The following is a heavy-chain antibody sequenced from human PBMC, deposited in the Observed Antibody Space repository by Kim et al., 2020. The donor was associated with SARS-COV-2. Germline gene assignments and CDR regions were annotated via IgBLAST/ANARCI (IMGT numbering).Heavy chain of an antibody. Sequence: SVKVSCKASGGTFSSYAISWVRQAPGQGLEWMGGIIPIFGTANYAQKFQGRVTITADESTSTAYMELSSLRSEDMAVYYCARGRRGPRDPRIDIAAAGSPYYYYYGMDVWGQGTTVTVSS. J-gene: IGHJ6*02. D-gene: IGHD6-13*01. CDR1: GGTFSSYA. CDR3: ARGRRGPRDPRIDIAAAGSPYYYYYGMDV. V-gene: IGHV1-69*13. CDR2: IIPIFGTA.